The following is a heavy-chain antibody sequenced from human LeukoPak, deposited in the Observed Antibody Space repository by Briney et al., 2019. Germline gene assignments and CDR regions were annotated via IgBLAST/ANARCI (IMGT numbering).Heavy chain of an antibody. CDR1: GYTFTGYY. CDR3: ATLGSGWYWGRFDP. V-gene: IGHV1-2*02. Sequence: ASVKVSCKASGYTFTGYYMHWVRQAPGQGLEWMGWISPNSGGTNYAQKFQGRVTMTRDTSISTAYMELSSLRSEDTAVYYCATLGSGWYWGRFDPWGQGTLVTVSS. D-gene: IGHD6-19*01. J-gene: IGHJ5*02. CDR2: ISPNSGGT.